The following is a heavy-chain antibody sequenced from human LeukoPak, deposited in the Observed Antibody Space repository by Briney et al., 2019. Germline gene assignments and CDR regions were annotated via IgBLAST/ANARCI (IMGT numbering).Heavy chain of an antibody. CDR2: INPKSGGT. D-gene: IGHD5-12*01. Sequence: GASVKVSCKASGYTFTGYYMHWVRQAPGQGLEWMGWINPKSGGTNSGQTFQGRVTMTRDTSISTAYMELSRLRSEDTAVYYCARGWEGTYQYSGYGAGGYWGQGTLVTVSS. V-gene: IGHV1-2*02. CDR3: ARGWEGTYQYSGYGAGGY. J-gene: IGHJ4*02. CDR1: GYTFTGYY.